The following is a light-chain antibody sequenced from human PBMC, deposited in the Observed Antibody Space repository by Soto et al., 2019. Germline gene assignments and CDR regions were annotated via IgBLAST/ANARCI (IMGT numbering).Light chain of an antibody. Sequence: EIVMTQSPGTLSVSPGERATLSCRAGQGVTTNLAWYQQKPGQAPRLLIYDASNRATGIPARFSGSGSGTDFTLTISSLEPEDFAVYYCQQRSNPITFGQGTRLEI. CDR3: QQRSNPIT. CDR1: QGVTTN. V-gene: IGKV3D-11*01. CDR2: DAS. J-gene: IGKJ5*01.